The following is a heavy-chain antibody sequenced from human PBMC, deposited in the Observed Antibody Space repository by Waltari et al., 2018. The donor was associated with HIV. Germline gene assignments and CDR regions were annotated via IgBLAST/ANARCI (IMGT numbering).Heavy chain of an antibody. CDR1: GDSITSVSYY. V-gene: IGHV4-39*01. D-gene: IGHD4-17*01. CDR3: ARFMTAMTSFDY. J-gene: IGHJ4*02. CDR2: IYYSGTS. Sequence: LQLQESGPGLEKPSETLSLTCTVSGDSITSVSYYWAWIRQPPGKGLEWIGSIYYSGTSYYNPSLKSRVTISVDTSKNQFSLKVTSVTAADTAMYYCARFMTAMTSFDYWGQGIPVTVSS.